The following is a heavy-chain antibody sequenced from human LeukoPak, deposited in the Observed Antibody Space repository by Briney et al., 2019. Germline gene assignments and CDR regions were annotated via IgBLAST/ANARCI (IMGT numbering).Heavy chain of an antibody. CDR2: IYYSGST. D-gene: IGHD6-13*01. J-gene: IGHJ2*01. V-gene: IGHV4-59*01. Sequence: SETLSLTCTVSGGSISSYYWSWIRQPPGKGLEWIGYIYYSGSTNYNPSLKSRVTISVDTSKNQFSLKLSSVTAADTAVYYCARDRGGRGYSRYWYFDLWGRGTLVTVSS. CDR1: GGSISSYY. CDR3: ARDRGGRGYSRYWYFDL.